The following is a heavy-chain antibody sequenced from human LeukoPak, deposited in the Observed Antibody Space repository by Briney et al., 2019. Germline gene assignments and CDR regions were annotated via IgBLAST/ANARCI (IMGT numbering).Heavy chain of an antibody. V-gene: IGHV4-34*01. Sequence: KPSETLSLTCAVYGGSFSGYYWSWIRQPPGKGLEWIGDINHSGSTNYNPSLKSRVTISVDTSKNQFSLKLSSVTAADTAVYYCARLDIVVVPATILGWFGSWGQGTLVTVSS. D-gene: IGHD2-2*03. CDR3: ARLDIVVVPATILGWFGS. J-gene: IGHJ5*01. CDR1: GGSFSGYY. CDR2: INHSGST.